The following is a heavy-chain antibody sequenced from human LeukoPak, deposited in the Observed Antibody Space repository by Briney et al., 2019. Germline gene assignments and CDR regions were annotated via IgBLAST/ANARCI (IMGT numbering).Heavy chain of an antibody. V-gene: IGHV3-30*01. CDR3: ASVASSDYNTLTDY. D-gene: IGHD6-6*01. CDR1: GFTFSSYA. J-gene: IGHJ4*02. CDR2: ISYDGSNK. Sequence: GRSLRLSCAASGFTFSSYAMHWVRQAPGKGLEWVAVISYDGSNKYYADSVKGRFTISRDNSKNTLYLQMNSLRAEDTAVYYCASVASSDYNTLTDYWGQGPLVTVSS.